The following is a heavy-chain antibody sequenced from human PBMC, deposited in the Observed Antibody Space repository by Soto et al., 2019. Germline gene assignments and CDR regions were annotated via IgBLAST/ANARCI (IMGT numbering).Heavy chain of an antibody. CDR1: GHTLASYD. D-gene: IGHD3-16*01. CDR3: ARDPFYGWFDS. J-gene: IGHJ5*01. CDR2: MTPDSGDT. Sequence: QVQLVQSGAEVRKPGASVKVSCKASGHTLASYDINWVRQATGQGLEWMGWMTPDSGDTGYAQKFQGRVTMTWDTSITTAYMELSSLRSDYTAVYYCARDPFYGWFDSWGQGTLVTVSS. V-gene: IGHV1-8*01.